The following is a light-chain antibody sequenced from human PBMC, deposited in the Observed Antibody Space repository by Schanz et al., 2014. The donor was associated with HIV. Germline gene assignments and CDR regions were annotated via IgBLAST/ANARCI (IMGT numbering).Light chain of an antibody. J-gene: IGLJ2*01. CDR1: SRDVDSNNY. CDR3: SSYAGSNNLV. CDR2: DVS. V-gene: IGLV2-14*01. Sequence: QSALTQPASVSGSPGQSITISCTGNSRDVDSNNYVSWYQQCPGKAPKLMIYDVSNRPSGVSNRFSGSKSGNTASLTVSGLQAEDEADYYCSSYAGSNNLVFGGGTKLTVL.